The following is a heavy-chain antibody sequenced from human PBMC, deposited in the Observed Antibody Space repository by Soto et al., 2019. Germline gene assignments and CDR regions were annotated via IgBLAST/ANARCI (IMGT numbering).Heavy chain of an antibody. J-gene: IGHJ5*01. D-gene: IGHD6-6*01. CDR2: ISGSDDST. V-gene: IGHV3-23*01. CDR1: GFTFSSYA. CDR3: VKRSSSSTFYS. Sequence: EVQLLESGGGLVQPGESLRLSCAASGFTFSSYAMSWVRQAPGKGLEWVSVISGSDDSTYYAASVKGRFTISRPKSKTTPYLQTNSVRAADQAEVYSVKRSSSSTFYSWGQGTLVTVSS.